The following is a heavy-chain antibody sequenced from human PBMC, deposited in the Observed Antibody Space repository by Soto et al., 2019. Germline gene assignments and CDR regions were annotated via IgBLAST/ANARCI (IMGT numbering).Heavy chain of an antibody. CDR2: ILARGDPI. V-gene: IGHV3-48*02. Sequence: PGGSLRLSCAASGFTFSNYAMSWVRQAPGKGLERVSTILARGDPIYYADSVKGRFTISRDNAKNSLYLQMNSLRDEDTAVYYCARGAGIAAAGTNYFDYWGQGTLVTVSS. CDR1: GFTFSNYA. J-gene: IGHJ4*02. D-gene: IGHD6-13*01. CDR3: ARGAGIAAAGTNYFDY.